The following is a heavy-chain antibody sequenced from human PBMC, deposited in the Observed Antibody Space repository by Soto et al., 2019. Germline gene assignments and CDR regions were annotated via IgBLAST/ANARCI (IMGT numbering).Heavy chain of an antibody. CDR3: AHFALRQYSYGSDGAFDI. J-gene: IGHJ3*02. CDR2: IYWDDDK. CDR1: GFSLSTSGVG. Sequence: QITLKESGPPLVKPTQTLTLTCTFSGFSLSTSGVGVGWIRQPPGKALEWLALIYWDDDKRYSPSLKSRLTITKDTSKNQVVLTMTNMDPVDTATYYCAHFALRQYSYGSDGAFDIWGQGTMVTVSS. V-gene: IGHV2-5*02. D-gene: IGHD5-18*01.